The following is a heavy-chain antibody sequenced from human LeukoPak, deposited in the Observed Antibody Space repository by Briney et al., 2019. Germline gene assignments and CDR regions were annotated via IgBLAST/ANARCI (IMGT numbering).Heavy chain of an antibody. D-gene: IGHD1-26*01. Sequence: GGSLRLSCAASGFTFSSYWMSWVRQAPGKGLEWVANIKEDGSEKKYVDSVKGRFTISRDNAKNSLYLQMNSLRAEDTAVYYCARECSGSYYQHWGQGTLVTVSS. V-gene: IGHV3-7*01. CDR1: GFTFSSYW. J-gene: IGHJ1*01. CDR3: ARECSGSYYQH. CDR2: IKEDGSEK.